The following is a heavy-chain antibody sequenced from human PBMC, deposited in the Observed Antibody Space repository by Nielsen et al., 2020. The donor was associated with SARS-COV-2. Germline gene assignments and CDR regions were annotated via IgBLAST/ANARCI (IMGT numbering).Heavy chain of an antibody. CDR3: AKGHPHSTYYDFWSGYSTQYGMDV. CDR2: ISSNGGST. Sequence: GGSLRLSCSVSGFTFSSYGIHWVRQAPGKGLEYVPAISSNGGSTSYADSVKGRFTISRDNSKNTLYLQMNSLRAEDTAVYYCAKGHPHSTYYDFWSGYSTQYGMDVWGQGTTVTV. D-gene: IGHD3-3*01. V-gene: IGHV3-64*04. CDR1: GFTFSSYG. J-gene: IGHJ6*02.